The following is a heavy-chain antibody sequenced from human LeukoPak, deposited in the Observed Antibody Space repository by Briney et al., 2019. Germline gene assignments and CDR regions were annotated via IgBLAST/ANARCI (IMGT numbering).Heavy chain of an antibody. V-gene: IGHV3-33*01. CDR3: ARTTSIAAAGTGSYFDY. Sequence: GGSLRLSCAASGFTFSSYGMHWVRQAPGKGLEWVAVIWYDGSNKYYADSVKGRFTISRDNSKNTLYLQMNSLRAEDTAVYYCARTTSIAAAGTGSYFDYWGQGTLVTVSS. CDR1: GFTFSSYG. J-gene: IGHJ4*02. D-gene: IGHD6-13*01. CDR2: IWYDGSNK.